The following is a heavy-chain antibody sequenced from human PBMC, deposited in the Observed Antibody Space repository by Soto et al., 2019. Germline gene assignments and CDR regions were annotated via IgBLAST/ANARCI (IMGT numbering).Heavy chain of an antibody. CDR1: GGTFSSYA. CDR3: ATLGRIAAAVRYYYGMDG. Sequence: SVKVSCKASGGTFSSYAISWVRQAPGQGLEWMGGIIPIFGTANYAQKFQGRVTITADESTSTAYMELSSLRSEDTAVYYCATLGRIAAAVRYYYGMDGWGQGTTVTVSS. D-gene: IGHD6-13*01. J-gene: IGHJ6*02. CDR2: IIPIFGTA. V-gene: IGHV1-69*13.